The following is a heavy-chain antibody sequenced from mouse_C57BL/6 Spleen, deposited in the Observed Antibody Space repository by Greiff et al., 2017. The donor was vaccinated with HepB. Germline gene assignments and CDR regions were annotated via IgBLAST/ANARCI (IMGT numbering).Heavy chain of an antibody. CDR3: ARSMYYGSSHYAMDY. CDR2: IYPGDGDT. J-gene: IGHJ4*01. V-gene: IGHV1-82*01. D-gene: IGHD1-1*01. Sequence: VQLVESGPELVKPGASVKISCKASGYAFSSSWMNWVKQRPGKGLEWIGRIYPGDGDTNYNGKFKGKATLTADKSSSTAYMQLSSLTSEDSAVYFCARSMYYGSSHYAMDYWGQGTSVTVSS. CDR1: GYAFSSSW.